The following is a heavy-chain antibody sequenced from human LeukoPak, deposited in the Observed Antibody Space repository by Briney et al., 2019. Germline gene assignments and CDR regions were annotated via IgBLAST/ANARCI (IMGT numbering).Heavy chain of an antibody. V-gene: IGHV3-7*03. D-gene: IGHD5-18*01. CDR3: AGSWIQLWLLDY. J-gene: IGHJ4*02. CDR2: INQDGSEK. Sequence: GGSLRLSCAASGFTFSTYWMSWVRQAPGKGLEWVANINQDGSEKFYVDSVKGRFTISRDNAKNSLYLQMNSLRAEDTALYCCAGSWIQLWLLDYWGQGTLVTVSS. CDR1: GFTFSTYW.